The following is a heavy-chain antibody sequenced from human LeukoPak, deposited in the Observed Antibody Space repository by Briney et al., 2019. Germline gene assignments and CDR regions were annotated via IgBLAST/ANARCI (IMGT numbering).Heavy chain of an antibody. CDR2: ISSSGSTI. CDR1: GFTFSYYY. J-gene: IGHJ6*03. V-gene: IGHV3-11*04. Sequence: GGSLRLSCAASGFTFSYYYMSWIRQAPGKGLEWVSYISSSGSTIYYADSVKGRFTISRGNAKNSLYLQMNSLRAEDTAVYYCARVIAARPHYYYYMDVWGKGTTVTVSS. CDR3: ARVIAARPHYYYYMDV. D-gene: IGHD6-6*01.